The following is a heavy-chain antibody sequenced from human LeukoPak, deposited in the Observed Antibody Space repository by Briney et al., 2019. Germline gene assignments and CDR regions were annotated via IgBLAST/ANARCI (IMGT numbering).Heavy chain of an antibody. V-gene: IGHV4-38-2*02. Sequence: SETLSLTCTVSGYSISSGYYWGWIRQPPGKGLEWIGSIYHSGSTYYNPSLKSRVTISVDTSKNQFSLKLSPVTAADTAVYYCARESSSSTPIDYWGQGTLVTVSS. D-gene: IGHD6-6*01. CDR3: ARESSSSTPIDY. CDR2: IYHSGST. J-gene: IGHJ4*02. CDR1: GYSISSGYY.